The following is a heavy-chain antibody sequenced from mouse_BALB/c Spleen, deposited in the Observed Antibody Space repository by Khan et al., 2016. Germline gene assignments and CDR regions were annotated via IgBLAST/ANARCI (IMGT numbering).Heavy chain of an antibody. CDR1: GFDFSRYW. D-gene: IGHD1-1*01. J-gene: IGHJ3*01. CDR2: INPDSRTI. Sequence: EVTLLESGGGLVQPGGSLKLSCAASGFDFSRYWMSWVRQAPGKGLEWIGEINPDSRTINYAPSLKDKFIISRDNAKNTLYLQMSKVRSEDTALYYCARAGYYGYLAYWGQGTLVTVSA. V-gene: IGHV4-1*02. CDR3: ARAGYYGYLAY.